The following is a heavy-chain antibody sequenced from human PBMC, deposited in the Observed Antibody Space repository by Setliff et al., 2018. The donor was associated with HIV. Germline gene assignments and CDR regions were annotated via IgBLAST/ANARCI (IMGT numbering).Heavy chain of an antibody. J-gene: IGHJ4*02. D-gene: IGHD5-18*01. CDR3: ARAAHTAMVQSPFDY. V-gene: IGHV3-73*01. Sequence: PGGSLRLSCAASGFTFSGSAMHWVRQASGKGLEWVGRIRSKANSYATAYAASVKGRFTISRDDSKNTAYLQMNSLKTEDTAVYYCARAAHTAMVQSPFDYWGQGTLVTVS. CDR2: IRSKANSYAT. CDR1: GFTFSGSA.